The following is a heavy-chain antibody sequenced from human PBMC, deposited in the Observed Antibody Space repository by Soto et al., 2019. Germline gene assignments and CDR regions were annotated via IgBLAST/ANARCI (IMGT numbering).Heavy chain of an antibody. CDR2: IYYSGST. D-gene: IGHD4-4*01. J-gene: IGHJ6*03. V-gene: IGHV4-39*01. Sequence: ASETLSLTCTVSGGSISSSSYYWGWIRQPPGKGLEWIGSIYYSGSTYYNPSLKSRVTISVDTSKNQFSLKLSSVTAADTAVYYCARTTYSNYFPPRSGYYYYYMDVWGKGTTVTVSS. CDR1: GGSISSSSYY. CDR3: ARTTYSNYFPPRSGYYYYYMDV.